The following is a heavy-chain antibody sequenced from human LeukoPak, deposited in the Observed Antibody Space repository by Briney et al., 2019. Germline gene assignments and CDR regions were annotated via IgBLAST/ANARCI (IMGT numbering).Heavy chain of an antibody. CDR2: INHRGST. CDR3: ARGSIYYGDSSAYFDY. D-gene: IGHD3-22*01. V-gene: IGHV4-34*01. Sequence: SETLSLTCSVYGGAFSVYFWTYIRQPPGKGLEWIGEINHRGSTSYNPSLKSRVTISRDTSKNQFSLRLTSVTAADTALYSCARGSIYYGDSSAYFDYWGQGSLVTVSS. CDR1: GGAFSVYF. J-gene: IGHJ4*02.